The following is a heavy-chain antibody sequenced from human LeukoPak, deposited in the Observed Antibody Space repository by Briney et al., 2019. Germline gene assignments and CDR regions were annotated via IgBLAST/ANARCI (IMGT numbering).Heavy chain of an antibody. D-gene: IGHD3-16*01. V-gene: IGHV4-34*01. CDR3: ARHGGYDFDY. Sequence: EWIGQISPSGSTTYNPSPESRVTISLDTSKNQFSLRLSSVTAADTAVYYCARHGGYDFDYWGQGTLVTVSS. CDR2: ISPSGST. J-gene: IGHJ4*02.